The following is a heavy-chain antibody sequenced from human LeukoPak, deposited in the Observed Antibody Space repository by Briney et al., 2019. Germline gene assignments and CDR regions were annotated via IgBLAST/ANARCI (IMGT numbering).Heavy chain of an antibody. CDR3: ARDVRRAARYYFDY. Sequence: PGGSLRLSCVTSGFTFSNYGMHWVRQLPGKGLEWAAVISYDSEGDYHVDSVKGRFTISRDNSKNTLYLQMNSLRTEDTAVYYCARDVRRAARYYFDYWGQGTLVTVSS. J-gene: IGHJ4*02. CDR2: ISYDSEGD. CDR1: GFTFSNYG. V-gene: IGHV3-30*03. D-gene: IGHD6-25*01.